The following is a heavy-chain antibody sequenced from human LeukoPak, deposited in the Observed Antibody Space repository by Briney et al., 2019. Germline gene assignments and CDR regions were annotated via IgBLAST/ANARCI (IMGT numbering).Heavy chain of an antibody. V-gene: IGHV1-2*06. CDR3: ARDLFKGYDSHDDP. Sequence: ASVKVSCKASGYTFTGYYMHWVRQAPGQGVEWMGRINPIRGGTNYAQKFQGRVTMTRDTTLSTAYMEQRSVRSDDTAQYYCARDLFKGYDSHDDPWGQGTLVTVSS. CDR1: GYTFTGYY. J-gene: IGHJ5*02. CDR2: INPIRGGT. D-gene: IGHD3-22*01.